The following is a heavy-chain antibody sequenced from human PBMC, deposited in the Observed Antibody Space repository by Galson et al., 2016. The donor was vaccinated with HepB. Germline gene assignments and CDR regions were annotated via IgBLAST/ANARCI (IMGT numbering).Heavy chain of an antibody. D-gene: IGHD3-10*01. Sequence: ETLSLTCTVSGGSVDNYYWSWIRQPPGKELQYIGRIYSTGSTEYNPSLKGRLTISVDTSKTQFSLKLTSMTAADMAVYYCARLPKTGAYFDPWGQGTLVTVSS. CDR1: GGSVDNYY. CDR3: ARLPKTGAYFDP. J-gene: IGHJ5*02. V-gene: IGHV4-59*02. CDR2: IYSTGST.